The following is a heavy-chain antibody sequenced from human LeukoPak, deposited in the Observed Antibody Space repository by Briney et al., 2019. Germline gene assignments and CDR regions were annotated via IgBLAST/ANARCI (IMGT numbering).Heavy chain of an antibody. V-gene: IGHV1-69*05. CDR3: ARWGQQLVRYYYYYYMDV. Sequence: GSSVKVSCKASGGTFSSYAISWVRQAPGQGLEWMGGIIPIFGTANYAQKLQGRVTMTTDTSTSTAYMELRSLRSDDTAVYYCARWGQQLVRYYYYYYMDVWGKGTTVTVSS. CDR2: IIPIFGTA. D-gene: IGHD6-13*01. CDR1: GGTFSSYA. J-gene: IGHJ6*03.